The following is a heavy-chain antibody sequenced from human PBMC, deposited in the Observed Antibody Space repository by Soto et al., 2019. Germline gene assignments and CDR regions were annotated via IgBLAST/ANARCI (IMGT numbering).Heavy chain of an antibody. Sequence: SGPTLVNPTQTLTLTCTFSGFSLSTSGVGVGWIRQPPGKALEWLALIYWDDDKRYSPSLKSRLTITKDTSKNQVVLTMTNMDPVDTATYYCALRVHQSGLLRYFDWPPGGFDPWGQGTLVTVSS. V-gene: IGHV2-5*02. J-gene: IGHJ5*02. D-gene: IGHD3-9*01. CDR2: IYWDDDK. CDR1: GFSLSTSGVG. CDR3: ALRVHQSGLLRYFDWPPGGFDP.